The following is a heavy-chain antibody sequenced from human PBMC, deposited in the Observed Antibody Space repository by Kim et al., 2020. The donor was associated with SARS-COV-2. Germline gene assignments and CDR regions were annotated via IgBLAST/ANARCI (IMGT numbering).Heavy chain of an antibody. CDR3: AKAGASTKYYFYYYGLDV. CDR2: INGTGDST. V-gene: IGHV3-23*01. CDR1: GFVFSNYA. J-gene: IGHJ6*02. Sequence: GGSLRLSCAASGFVFSNYAMSWVRQAPGMGLEWVSTINGTGDSTYYADSVRGRFTISRDNSKDTLYLQMNSLKAEDTALYYCAKAGASTKYYFYYYGLDVWGQGTTVTVSS. D-gene: IGHD1-26*01.